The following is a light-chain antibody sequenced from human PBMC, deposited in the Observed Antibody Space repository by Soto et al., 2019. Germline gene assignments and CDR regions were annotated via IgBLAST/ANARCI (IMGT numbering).Light chain of an antibody. CDR3: CSYAGPSTWV. Sequence: QSVLTQPASVSGSPGQSITISCTGTTSDVGTYNSVSWYQQQPGKAPKVMIYEGNRRPSGVSNRFSGSKSGNTASLTISGLQAEDEAEYYCCSYAGPSTWVFGGGTKLTVL. V-gene: IGLV2-23*01. J-gene: IGLJ3*02. CDR2: EGN. CDR1: TSDVGTYNS.